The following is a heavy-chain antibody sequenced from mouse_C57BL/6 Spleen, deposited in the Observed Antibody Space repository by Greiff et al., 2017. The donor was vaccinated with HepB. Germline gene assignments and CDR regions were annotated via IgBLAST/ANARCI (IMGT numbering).Heavy chain of an antibody. CDR2: IRSKSNNYAT. Sequence: EVMLVESGGGLVQPKGSLKLSCAASGFSFNTYAMNWVRQAPGKGLEWVARIRSKSNNYATYYADSVKDRFTISRDDSESMLYLQMNNLKTEDTAMYYCVRHGWDYGDYAMDYWGQGTSVTVSS. J-gene: IGHJ4*01. CDR3: VRHGWDYGDYAMDY. CDR1: GFSFNTYA. D-gene: IGHD1-1*01. V-gene: IGHV10-1*01.